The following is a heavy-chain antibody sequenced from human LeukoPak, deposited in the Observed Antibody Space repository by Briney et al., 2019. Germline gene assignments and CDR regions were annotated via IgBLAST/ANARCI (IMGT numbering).Heavy chain of an antibody. CDR1: GGSISGYY. CDR3: ARDGQLALDY. Sequence: PSETLSLTCTVSGGSISGYYWSWFRQPPGKGLEWTGYIYYSGITNYNPSLKSRVTISVDTSKSQFSLKLSSVIAADTAVYYCARDGQLALDYWGQGTLVTVSS. CDR2: IYYSGIT. V-gene: IGHV4-59*01. D-gene: IGHD6-13*01. J-gene: IGHJ4*02.